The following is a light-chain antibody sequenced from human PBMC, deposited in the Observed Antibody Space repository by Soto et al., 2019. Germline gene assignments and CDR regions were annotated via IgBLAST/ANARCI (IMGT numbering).Light chain of an antibody. CDR1: QSVGSN. J-gene: IGKJ4*01. Sequence: EIVLTQSPATLSVSPGERATLSCRASQSVGSNFAWYQQKPGQAPRLPIFASSTRATGVPARFSGSGSGTEFTLTISSLQSEDFAVYYCQQYGDWPLTFGGGAKVEIE. CDR2: ASS. CDR3: QQYGDWPLT. V-gene: IGKV3-15*01.